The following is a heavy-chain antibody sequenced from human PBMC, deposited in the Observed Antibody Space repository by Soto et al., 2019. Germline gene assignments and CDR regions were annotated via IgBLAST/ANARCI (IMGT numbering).Heavy chain of an antibody. CDR1: GYTFTGYY. CDR3: ARPRRDDFWSGYYYYFDY. V-gene: IGHV1-8*02. J-gene: IGHJ4*02. Sequence: ASVKVSCKASGYTFTGYYMHWVRQATGQGLEWMGWMNPNSGNTGYAQKFQGRVTMTRNTSISTAYMELSSLRSEDTAVYYCARPRRDDFWSGYYYYFDYWGQGTLVTVSS. CDR2: MNPNSGNT. D-gene: IGHD3-3*01.